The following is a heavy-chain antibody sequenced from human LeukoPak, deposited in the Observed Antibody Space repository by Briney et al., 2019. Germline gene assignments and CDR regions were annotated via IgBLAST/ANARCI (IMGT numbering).Heavy chain of an antibody. D-gene: IGHD1-20*01. V-gene: IGHV1-18*01. CDR3: ARTVDSYNWRENWFDP. CDR1: GYTFSRYG. CDR2: ISAYNGNA. Sequence: ASVKVSCKASGYTFSRYGISWVRRAPGHGLEWMGWISAYNGNAKYAQTLQDRVTMTTDTSTSTAYMELRSLTSDDTAVYYCARTVDSYNWRENWFDPWGQGTLVTVSS. J-gene: IGHJ5*02.